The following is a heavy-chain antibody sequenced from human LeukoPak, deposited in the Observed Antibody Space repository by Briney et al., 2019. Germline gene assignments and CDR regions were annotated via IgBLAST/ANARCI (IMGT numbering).Heavy chain of an antibody. CDR2: ISSSSSYI. J-gene: IGHJ4*02. D-gene: IGHD6-13*01. V-gene: IGHV3-21*01. Sequence: PGGSLRLSCAASGFTFSSYSMNWVRQAPGKGLEWVSSISSSSSYIYYADSVKGRFTISRDNAKNSLYLQMNSLRAEDTAVYYCARDLSSSWYSPLGYWGQGTLVTVSS. CDR3: ARDLSSSWYSPLGY. CDR1: GFTFSSYS.